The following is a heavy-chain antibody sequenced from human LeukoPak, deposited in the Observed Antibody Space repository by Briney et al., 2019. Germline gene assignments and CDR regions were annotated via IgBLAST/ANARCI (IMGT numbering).Heavy chain of an antibody. Sequence: ASVKVSCKASGYTFTSYDINWVRQATGQGLEWMGWMNPNSGNTGYAQKFQGRVTMTRNTSISTAYMELSRLRSDDTAVYYCARAGVVLFGVVIQATEYFHHWGQGTLVTVSS. CDR1: GYTFTSYD. CDR3: ARAGVVLFGVVIQATEYFHH. CDR2: MNPNSGNT. D-gene: IGHD3-3*01. J-gene: IGHJ1*01. V-gene: IGHV1-8*01.